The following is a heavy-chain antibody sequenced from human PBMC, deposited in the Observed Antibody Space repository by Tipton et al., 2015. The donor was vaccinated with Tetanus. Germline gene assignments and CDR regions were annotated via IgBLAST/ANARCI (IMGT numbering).Heavy chain of an antibody. Sequence: TLSLTCTVSGDSLSNGDYYWSWIRQPPGKGLESIGYIYYSGSTYYNPSLKSRATISVDRSKNQFSLKLSSVTAADTAVYFCARVSRRNFYFDYWGPGAQVTVSS. V-gene: IGHV4-30-4*01. CDR1: GDSLSNGDYY. J-gene: IGHJ4*02. CDR2: IYYSGST. CDR3: ARVSRRNFYFDY. D-gene: IGHD2/OR15-2a*01.